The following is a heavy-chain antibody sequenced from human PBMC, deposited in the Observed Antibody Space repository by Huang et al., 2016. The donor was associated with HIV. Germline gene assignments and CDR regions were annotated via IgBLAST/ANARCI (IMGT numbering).Heavy chain of an antibody. V-gene: IGHV4-34*01. CDR2: IKHRGST. D-gene: IGHD3-9*01. CDR1: GGSFSGYY. CDR3: ARGAARYFDRGGTRYFGMDV. Sequence: QVQLQQWGAGLLRPSETLSLACAVYGGSFSGYYGSWIRQPPGKGLEWIGEIKHRGSTNYNPSLDSGVYISVDTSKNQFSLKLTSVAAADAAVYYCARGAARYFDRGGTRYFGMDVWGQGTTVTVSS. J-gene: IGHJ6*02.